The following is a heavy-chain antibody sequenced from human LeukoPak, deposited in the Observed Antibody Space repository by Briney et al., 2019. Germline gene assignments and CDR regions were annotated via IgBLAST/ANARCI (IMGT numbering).Heavy chain of an antibody. CDR1: GGSISSGGYY. Sequence: SQTLSLTCTVSGGSISSGGYYWSWIRQPPGKGLEWIGYIYHSGSTYYNPSLKSRVTISVDRSKNQFSLKLSSVTAADTAVYYCARVGSGSGSIYWGQGTLVTVSS. V-gene: IGHV4-30-2*01. CDR2: IYHSGST. CDR3: ARVGSGSGSIY. J-gene: IGHJ4*02. D-gene: IGHD3-10*01.